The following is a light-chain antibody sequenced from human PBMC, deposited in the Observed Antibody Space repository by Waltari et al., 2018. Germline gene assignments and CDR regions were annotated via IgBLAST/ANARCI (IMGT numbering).Light chain of an antibody. CDR3: QQASSFPIT. V-gene: IGKV1-12*01. CDR2: AAS. Sequence: IQMNQPPSSVSAAVGDRVNITCRASQGISNWLAWYQQKPGRAPNLLIYAASSLQTGVPERFSGSGSGTEFTLTISSLQPEDFATYYCQQASSFPITFGPGTKVEIK. CDR1: QGISNW. J-gene: IGKJ3*01.